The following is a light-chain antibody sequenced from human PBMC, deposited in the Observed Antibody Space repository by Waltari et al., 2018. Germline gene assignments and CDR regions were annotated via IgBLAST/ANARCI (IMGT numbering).Light chain of an antibody. CDR2: DVT. J-gene: IGLJ2*01. V-gene: IGLV2-11*01. Sequence: QSALTQPRSVSGSPGQSVTISFTGTSSDVGGYNYVFWYQQHPGKAPKLMIYDVTKRPSGVPDRFSGSKSGNTASLTISGLQAEDEADYYCCSYAGSYTHVIFGGGTQLTVL. CDR3: CSYAGSYTHVI. CDR1: SSDVGGYNY.